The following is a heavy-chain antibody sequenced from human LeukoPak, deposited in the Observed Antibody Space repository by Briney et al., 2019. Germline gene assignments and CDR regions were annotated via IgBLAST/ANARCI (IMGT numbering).Heavy chain of an antibody. D-gene: IGHD5-12*01. CDR2: FYYTGST. J-gene: IGHJ3*02. CDR1: GGSISSSGYD. CDR3: ARHSRSGYGDYESAFDI. Sequence: PSETLSLTGIVSGGSISSSGYDWDWIRQPPGKGLEWIGNFYYTGSTYYNPSLKSRITIFVDTSKNQFSLKLRSVTAADTAVYYCARHSRSGYGDYESAFDIWGQGTMVTVSS. V-gene: IGHV4-39*01.